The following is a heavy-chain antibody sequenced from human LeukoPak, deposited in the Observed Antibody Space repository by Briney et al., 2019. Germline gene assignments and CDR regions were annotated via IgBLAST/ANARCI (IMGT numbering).Heavy chain of an antibody. CDR3: ARVGGGCDCSSTSCCYYYGMDV. Sequence: SETLSLTCTVSGGSISSYYWSWIRQPPGKGLEWIGYIYYSGSTNYNPSLKSRVTMSVDTSKNQFSLKLSSVTAADTAVYYCARVGGGCDCSSTSCCYYYGMDVWGQGTTVTVSS. CDR2: IYYSGST. D-gene: IGHD2-2*01. J-gene: IGHJ6*02. CDR1: GGSISSYY. V-gene: IGHV4-59*12.